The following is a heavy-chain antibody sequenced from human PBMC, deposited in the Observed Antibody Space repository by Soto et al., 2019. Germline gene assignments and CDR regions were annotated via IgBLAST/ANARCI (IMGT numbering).Heavy chain of an antibody. J-gene: IGHJ4*02. V-gene: IGHV4-34*01. Sequence: QVQLQPWGAGLLKPSETISLTCAVYGGSFSGYYWNWIRQPPGKGLEWIGDINHSGSANYNPSLNSRVNISVDTSKNQVALKLISVTAADTAVYYWARDPTDYSNADYFDFCGQGTLVTVSS. D-gene: IGHD4-4*01. CDR2: INHSGSA. CDR1: GGSFSGYY. CDR3: ARDPTDYSNADYFDF.